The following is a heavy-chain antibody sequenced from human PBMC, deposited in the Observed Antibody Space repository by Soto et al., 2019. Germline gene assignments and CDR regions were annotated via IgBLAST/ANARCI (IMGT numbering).Heavy chain of an antibody. CDR1: GFTFSSYG. V-gene: IGHV3-30*18. CDR3: AKGPAIVLVPAAMNSYYGMDV. D-gene: IGHD2-2*01. CDR2: ISYDGSNK. Sequence: QVQLVESGGGVVQPGRSLRLSCAASGFTFSSYGMHWVRQAPGEGLEWVALISYDGSNKYYADSVKGRFTISRDYSKNTLYLQMNSLRAEDTAVYYCAKGPAIVLVPAAMNSYYGMDVWGQGTTVTVSS. J-gene: IGHJ6*02.